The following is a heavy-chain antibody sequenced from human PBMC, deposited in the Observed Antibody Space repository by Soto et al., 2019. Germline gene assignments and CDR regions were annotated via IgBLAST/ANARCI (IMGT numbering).Heavy chain of an antibody. D-gene: IGHD3-9*01. J-gene: IGHJ4*02. CDR2: ISGSGVIT. CDR1: GFTLSSYA. CDR3: AKDILTGYCTFDC. Sequence: GSLRLSCAASGFTLSSYAMNWVRQAPGKGLEWVSVISGSGVITYYADSVKGRFTISRDNSKNTLYLQMNSLRAEDTALYYCAKDILTGYCTFDCWGQGTLVTVSS. V-gene: IGHV3-23*01.